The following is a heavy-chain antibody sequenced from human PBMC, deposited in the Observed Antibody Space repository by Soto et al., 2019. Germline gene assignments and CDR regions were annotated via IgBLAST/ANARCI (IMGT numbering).Heavy chain of an antibody. CDR1: GDSVSSNSAA. Sequence: SQRLSLTSAISGDSVSSNSAAWNWIRHSPTSGLELLGRTYYRSKWYNDYAVSVKSRITINPDTSKNPFSLPLNSLTPQDTAVYYCARTCESCYDYWGQGTRVTVSS. J-gene: IGHJ4*02. CDR3: ARTCESCYDY. CDR2: TYYRSKWYN. V-gene: IGHV6-1*01. D-gene: IGHD5-12*01.